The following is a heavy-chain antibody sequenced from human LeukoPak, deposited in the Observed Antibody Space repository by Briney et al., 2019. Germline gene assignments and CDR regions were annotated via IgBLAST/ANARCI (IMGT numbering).Heavy chain of an antibody. V-gene: IGHV4-59*01. CDR1: GGSISSYY. CDR3: ARDKLSTHYYDSSGHNWFDP. J-gene: IGHJ5*02. D-gene: IGHD3-22*01. CDR2: IYYSGST. Sequence: SETLSLTCTVSGGSISSYYWSWIRQPPGKGLKWIGYIYYSGSTNYNPSLKSRVTISVDTSKNQFSLKLSSVTAADTAVYYCARDKLSTHYYDSSGHNWFDPWGQGTLVTVSS.